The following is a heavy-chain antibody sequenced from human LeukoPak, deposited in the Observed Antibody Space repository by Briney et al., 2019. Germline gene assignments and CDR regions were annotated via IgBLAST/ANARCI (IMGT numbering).Heavy chain of an antibody. V-gene: IGHV3-13*01. CDR2: IGTAGDT. Sequence: GESLRVSCAASGFTFSSYDMHWVRQATGKGLEWVSAIGTAGDTYYPGSVKGRFTISRENAKNSLYLQMNSLRAEDTAVYYCARVYGSGNSYYYYGMDVWGQGTTVTVSS. CDR1: GFTFSSYD. D-gene: IGHD3-10*01. CDR3: ARVYGSGNSYYYYGMDV. J-gene: IGHJ6*02.